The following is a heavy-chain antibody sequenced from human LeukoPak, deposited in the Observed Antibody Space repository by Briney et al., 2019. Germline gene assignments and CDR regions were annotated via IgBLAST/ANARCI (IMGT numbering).Heavy chain of an antibody. V-gene: IGHV1-69*06. J-gene: IGHJ4*02. CDR2: IIPTFGTA. D-gene: IGHD1-20*01. Sequence: ASVKVSCKASGGTFSSYAISWVRQAPGQGLEWMGRIIPTFGTANYAQKFQGRVTITADKSTSTAYMELSSLRSEDTAVYYCAFTEPPITGIPRYYFDYWGQGTLVTVSS. CDR3: AFTEPPITGIPRYYFDY. CDR1: GGTFSSYA.